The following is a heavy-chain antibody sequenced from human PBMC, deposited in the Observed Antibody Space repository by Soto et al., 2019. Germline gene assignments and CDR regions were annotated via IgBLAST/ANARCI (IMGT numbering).Heavy chain of an antibody. CDR1: GGSISSYY. V-gene: IGHV4-59*01. CDR2: IYYSGST. J-gene: IGHJ4*02. Sequence: SETLSLTCTVSGGSISSYYWSWIRQPPGKGLEWIGYIYYSGSTNYNPSLKSRVTISVDTSKNQFSLKLSSVTAADTAVYYCARVGSGSYYFEFDYWGQGTLVTVSS. CDR3: ARVGSGSYYFEFDY. D-gene: IGHD1-26*01.